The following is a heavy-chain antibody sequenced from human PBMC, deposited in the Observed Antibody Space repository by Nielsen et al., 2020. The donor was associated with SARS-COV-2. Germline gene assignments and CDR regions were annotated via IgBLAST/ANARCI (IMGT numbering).Heavy chain of an antibody. CDR3: ARDPGLDYFDY. Sequence: GESLKISCEASGFSLTSSAMNWVRQAPGKGLVWVSRIHSDGRSTSFADSVKGRFTISRDNAKNTLYLQMNSLRAEDTAVYYCARDPGLDYFDYWGQGTLVTVSS. D-gene: IGHD6-6*01. V-gene: IGHV3-74*01. CDR2: IHSDGRST. J-gene: IGHJ4*02. CDR1: GFSLTSSA.